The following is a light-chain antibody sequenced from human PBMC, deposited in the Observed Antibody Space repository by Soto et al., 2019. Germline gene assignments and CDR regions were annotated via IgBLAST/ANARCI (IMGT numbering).Light chain of an antibody. Sequence: EIVLTQSPGTLSLSSGERATLSCRASQSVSSSYLAWYQQKPGQAPRLLVYATSSRATGIPDRFSGSGSGTDFNLAIRRLEPEDLAVYYCEQYGSSSFTFGQGTKLEIK. V-gene: IGKV3-20*01. CDR3: EQYGSSSFT. J-gene: IGKJ2*01. CDR2: ATS. CDR1: QSVSSSY.